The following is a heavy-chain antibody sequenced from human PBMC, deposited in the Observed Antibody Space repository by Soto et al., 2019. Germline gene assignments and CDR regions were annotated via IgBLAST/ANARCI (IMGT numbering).Heavy chain of an antibody. D-gene: IGHD3-9*01. CDR2: IVVGSGNT. V-gene: IGHV1-58*02. CDR3: AALTYYDILTGYYRADY. J-gene: IGHJ4*02. Sequence: GASVKVSCKASGFTFTSSAMQWVRQARGQRLEWIGWIVVGSGNTNYAQKFQERVTITRDMSTSTAYMELSSLRSEDTAVYYCAALTYYDILTGYYRADYWGQGTLVTVSS. CDR1: GFTFTSSA.